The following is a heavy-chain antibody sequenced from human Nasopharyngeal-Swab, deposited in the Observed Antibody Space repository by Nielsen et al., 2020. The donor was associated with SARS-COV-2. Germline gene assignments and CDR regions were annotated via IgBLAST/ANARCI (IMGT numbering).Heavy chain of an antibody. J-gene: IGHJ3*02. D-gene: IGHD3-22*01. Sequence: GGSLRLSCAASGFTFSSYAMSWVRQAPGKGLGWVSAISGSGGSTYYADSVKGRFTISRDNSKNTLYLQMNSLRAEDTAVYYCAKDYYDSSGYHPDAFDIWGQGTMVTVSS. CDR1: GFTFSSYA. CDR2: ISGSGGST. V-gene: IGHV3-23*01. CDR3: AKDYYDSSGYHPDAFDI.